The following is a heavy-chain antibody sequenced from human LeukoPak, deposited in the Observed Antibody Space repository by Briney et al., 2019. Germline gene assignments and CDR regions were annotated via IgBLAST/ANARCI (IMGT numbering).Heavy chain of an antibody. CDR1: GYSISSGYYW. D-gene: IGHD3-22*01. V-gene: IGHV2-5*02. CDR3: AHRPFTMIVVDDAFDI. CDR2: IYWDDDK. J-gene: IGHJ3*02. Sequence: TLSLTCAVSGYSISSGYYWGWIRQPPGKGLEWLALIYWDDDKRYSPSLKSRLTITKDTSKNQVVLTMTNMDPVDTATYYCAHRPFTMIVVDDAFDIWGQGTMVTVSS.